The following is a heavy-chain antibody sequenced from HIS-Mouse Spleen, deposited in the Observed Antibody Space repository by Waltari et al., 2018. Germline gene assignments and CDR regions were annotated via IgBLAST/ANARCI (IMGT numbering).Heavy chain of an antibody. CDR2: IYYSGST. Sequence: QLQLQESGPGLVKPSETLSLTCTVSGGSISSISYYWGWIRHPPGKGLEWIGSIYYSGSTYYNPSLKSRVTISVDTSKNQFSLKLSSVTAADTAVYYCAREIPYSSSWYDWYFDLWGRGTLVTVSS. V-gene: IGHV4-39*07. J-gene: IGHJ2*01. CDR1: GGSISSISYY. D-gene: IGHD6-13*01. CDR3: AREIPYSSSWYDWYFDL.